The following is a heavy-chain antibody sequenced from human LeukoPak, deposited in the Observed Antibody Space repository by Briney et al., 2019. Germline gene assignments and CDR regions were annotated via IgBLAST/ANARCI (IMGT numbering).Heavy chain of an antibody. CDR3: AKGPLWFGELSVQYFDY. CDR1: GFTFSSYG. V-gene: IGHV3-30*18. Sequence: QPGRSLRLSCAASGFTFSSYGMHWVRQAPGKGLEWVAVISYDGSNKYYADSVKGRFTISRDNSKNTLYLQMNSLRAEDTAVYYCAKGPLWFGELSVQYFDYWGQGTLVTVSS. D-gene: IGHD3-10*01. CDR2: ISYDGSNK. J-gene: IGHJ4*02.